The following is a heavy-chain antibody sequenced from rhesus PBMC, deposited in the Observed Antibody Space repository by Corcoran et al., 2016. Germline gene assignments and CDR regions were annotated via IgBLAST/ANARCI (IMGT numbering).Heavy chain of an antibody. CDR3: TKLAVAGHFDY. D-gene: IGHD6-37*01. V-gene: IGHV1S9*01. Sequence: QVQLVQSGAEVKKPGASVKLSCKASGYTFTTYNINWVRQPPGQVLGWIRGINPDNGKTGYAQKFQGRVTMTRDTSTSTAYMELGSLRSEDTAVYYCTKLAVAGHFDYWGQGVLVTVSS. CDR2: INPDNGKT. CDR1: GYTFTTYN. J-gene: IGHJ4*01.